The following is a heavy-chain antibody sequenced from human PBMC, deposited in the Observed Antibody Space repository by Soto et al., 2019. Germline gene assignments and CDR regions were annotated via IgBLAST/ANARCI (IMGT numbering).Heavy chain of an antibody. CDR1: GFTFSSSW. CDR2: MNPDGSAI. D-gene: IGHD2-15*01. CDR3: VPEWSEY. V-gene: IGHV3-74*01. J-gene: IGHJ4*02. Sequence: GGSLRLSCVVSGFTFSSSWMHWVRQGPGKGLVWVSRMNPDGSAINYADSVKGRFTTSRDNAKNILYLQMNSLRAEDTALYYCVPEWSEYWGQGTLVTVSS.